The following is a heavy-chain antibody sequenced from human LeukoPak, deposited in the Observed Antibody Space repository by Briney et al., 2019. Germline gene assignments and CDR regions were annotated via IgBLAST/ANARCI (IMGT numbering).Heavy chain of an antibody. Sequence: PGGSLRLSCAASGFTFSSYSMNWVRQAPGEGLEWVSYISSLSGTIYYADSVKGRFTISRDNAKNSLYLQMNSLRAEDTAVYYCARVSIGQYGDYRGYMDVWGKGTTVTVSS. V-gene: IGHV3-48*01. J-gene: IGHJ6*03. CDR2: ISSLSGTI. D-gene: IGHD4-11*01. CDR3: ARVSIGQYGDYRGYMDV. CDR1: GFTFSSYS.